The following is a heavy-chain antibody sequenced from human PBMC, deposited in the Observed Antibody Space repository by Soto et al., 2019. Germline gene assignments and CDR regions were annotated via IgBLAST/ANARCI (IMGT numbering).Heavy chain of an antibody. CDR3: ANRRATVRHFDY. CDR2: IYWDDDK. J-gene: IGHJ4*02. D-gene: IGHD4-17*01. Sequence: QITLKESGHTLVKPTQTLTLTCTFSGFSLSTSGVGVGWIRQPPGKALEWLALIYWDDDKRYSPSLKSRLTITKDTSKNQVVLTMTNMDPVDTATYYCANRRATVRHFDYWGQGTLVTVSS. V-gene: IGHV2-5*02. CDR1: GFSLSTSGVG.